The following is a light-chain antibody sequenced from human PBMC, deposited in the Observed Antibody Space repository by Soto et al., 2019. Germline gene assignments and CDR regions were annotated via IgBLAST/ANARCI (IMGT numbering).Light chain of an antibody. V-gene: IGKV2-30*01. CDR1: QSVVYSDGNAY. J-gene: IGKJ1*01. CDR3: TQGTYWPPT. Sequence: DVVMTQSPPSLPVTLGQPASISCRSSQSVVYSDGNAYLNWCQQRPGQSPRRLIYTVSNRDSGVPDRFSGGGSGTDFTLKISRVEAEDVGIYYCTQGTYWPPTFGQGTKVEI. CDR2: TVS.